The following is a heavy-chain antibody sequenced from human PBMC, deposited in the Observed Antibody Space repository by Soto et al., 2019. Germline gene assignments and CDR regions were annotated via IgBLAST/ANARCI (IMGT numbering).Heavy chain of an antibody. CDR2: ISSSSSYI. Sequence: GGSLRLSCAASGFTFSSYSMNWVRQAPGKGLEWVSSISSSSSYIYYADSVKGRFTISRDNAKNSLYLQMNSLRAEDTAVYYCVGPCSTSLDLSVYYYMDVWGKGTTVTVSS. V-gene: IGHV3-21*01. D-gene: IGHD2-2*01. J-gene: IGHJ6*03. CDR3: VGPCSTSLDLSVYYYMDV. CDR1: GFTFSSYS.